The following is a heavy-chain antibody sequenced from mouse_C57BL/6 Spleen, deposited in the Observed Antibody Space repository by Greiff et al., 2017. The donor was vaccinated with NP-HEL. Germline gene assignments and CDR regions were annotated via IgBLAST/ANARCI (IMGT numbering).Heavy chain of an antibody. Sequence: QVQLQQPGAELVKPGASVKMSCKASGYTFTSYWITWVKQRPGQGLEWIGDIYPGSGSTNYNEKFKSKATLTVDTSSSTAYMQLSSLTSEDSAVYYCARVGTNWDDYYAMDYWGQGTSVTVSS. CDR1: GYTFTSYW. V-gene: IGHV1-55*01. CDR3: ARVGTNWDDYYAMDY. CDR2: IYPGSGST. J-gene: IGHJ4*01. D-gene: IGHD4-1*01.